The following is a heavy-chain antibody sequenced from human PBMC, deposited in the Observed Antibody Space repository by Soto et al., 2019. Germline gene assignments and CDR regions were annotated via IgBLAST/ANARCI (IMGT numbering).Heavy chain of an antibody. D-gene: IGHD2-2*01. CDR2: IIPIFGTA. CDR1: GGTFSSYA. V-gene: IGHV1-69*13. J-gene: IGHJ6*02. Sequence: SVKVSCKASGGTFSSYAISWVRQAPGQGLEWMGGIIPIFGTANYAQKFQGRVTITADESTSTAYMELSSLRSEDTAVYYCARGTDCSSTSCSTPYYYYGMDVWAQGTTVTVSS. CDR3: ARGTDCSSTSCSTPYYYYGMDV.